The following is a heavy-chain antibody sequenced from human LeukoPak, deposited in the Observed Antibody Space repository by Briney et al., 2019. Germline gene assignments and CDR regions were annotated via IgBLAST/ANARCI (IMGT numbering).Heavy chain of an antibody. CDR3: AKLSAGSENDY. D-gene: IGHD3-10*01. Sequence: GRSLRLSCAASGFTFDDYAMHWVRQVPGKGPEWVAGINWNSGSIDYADSVKGRFTISRDNAKNYLYLQMNSLRSEDTALYHCAKLSAGSENDYWGQGTLVTVSS. CDR1: GFTFDDYA. CDR2: INWNSGSI. V-gene: IGHV3-9*01. J-gene: IGHJ4*02.